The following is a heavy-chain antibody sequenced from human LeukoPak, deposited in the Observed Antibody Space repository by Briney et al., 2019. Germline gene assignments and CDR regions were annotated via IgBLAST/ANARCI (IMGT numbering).Heavy chain of an antibody. D-gene: IGHD3-22*01. CDR1: GGSISSYY. CDR2: IYTNGST. CDR3: ARDNYYYDSSGSQPFDY. J-gene: IGHJ4*02. Sequence: SETLSLTCTVSGGSISSYYWSWIRQPAGKGLEWIGRIYTNGSTNYNPSLKSRVTMSVDTSKNQFSLKLSSVTAADTAVYYCARDNYYYDSSGSQPFDYWGQGTLVTVSS. V-gene: IGHV4-4*07.